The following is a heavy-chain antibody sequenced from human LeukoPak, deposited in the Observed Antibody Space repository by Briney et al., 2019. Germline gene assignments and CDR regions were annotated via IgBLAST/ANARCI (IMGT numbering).Heavy chain of an antibody. CDR2: IYYSGST. Sequence: SETLSLTCTVSGGSISSGDYYWSWIRQPPGKGLEWIGYIYYSGSTYSNPSLKSRVTMSVDTSKNQFFLRLSSVTASDTAVYYCARRAWGYSSSWYFDYWGQGTRVTVSS. CDR3: ARRAWGYSSSWYFDY. J-gene: IGHJ4*02. D-gene: IGHD6-13*01. V-gene: IGHV4-30-4*01. CDR1: GGSISSGDYY.